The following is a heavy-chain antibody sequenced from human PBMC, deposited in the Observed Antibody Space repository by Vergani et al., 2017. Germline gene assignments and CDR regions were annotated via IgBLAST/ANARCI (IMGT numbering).Heavy chain of an antibody. D-gene: IGHD6-6*01. Sequence: QVQLVQSGAEVKKPGSSVKVSCKASGGTFSSYAISWVRQAPGQGLEWMGGIIPIFGTANYAQKFQGRVTITADESTSTAYMELRSLRSDDTAVYYCARDGGYSSSSRWAVVTPYYWGQGTLVTVSS. J-gene: IGHJ4*02. V-gene: IGHV1-69*01. CDR1: GGTFSSYA. CDR2: IIPIFGTA. CDR3: ARDGGYSSSSRWAVVTPYY.